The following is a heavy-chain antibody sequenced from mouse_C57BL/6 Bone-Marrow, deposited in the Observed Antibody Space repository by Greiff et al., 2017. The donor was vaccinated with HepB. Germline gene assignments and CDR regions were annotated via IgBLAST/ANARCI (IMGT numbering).Heavy chain of an antibody. V-gene: IGHV1-55*01. Sequence: QVQLQQPGAELVKPGASVKMSCKASGYTFTSYWITWVKQRPGQGLEWIGDIYPGSGSTNYNEKFKSKATLTVDTSSSTAYMQLSSLTSEDSAVYYCARWYYGNYSWFAYWGQGTLVTVSA. CDR2: IYPGSGST. D-gene: IGHD2-1*01. CDR1: GYTFTSYW. CDR3: ARWYYGNYSWFAY. J-gene: IGHJ3*01.